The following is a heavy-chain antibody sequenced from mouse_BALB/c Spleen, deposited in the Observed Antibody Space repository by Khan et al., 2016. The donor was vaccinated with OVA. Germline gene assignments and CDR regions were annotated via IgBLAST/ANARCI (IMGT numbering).Heavy chain of an antibody. Sequence: QVQLQQSGPGLVQPSQSLSITCTVSGFSLTTYGIHWVRQSPGKGLEWLGVIWSGGNADYNAAFISRLSISKDNSKSQVFFKMNSLQADDTAIYYCARNSDRYDLSYWGQGTLVTVSA. V-gene: IGHV2-4-1*01. J-gene: IGHJ3*01. D-gene: IGHD2-14*01. CDR3: ARNSDRYDLSY. CDR1: GFSLTTYG. CDR2: IWSGGNA.